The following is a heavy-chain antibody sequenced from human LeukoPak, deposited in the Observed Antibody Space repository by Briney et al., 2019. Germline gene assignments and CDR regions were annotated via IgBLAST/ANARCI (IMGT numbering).Heavy chain of an antibody. Sequence: GGSLRLSCAASGFTFSSYGMHWVRQAPGKGLEWVAFIRYDGSNKYYADSVKGRFTISRDNPKNTLYLQMNSLRAEDTAVYYCAKDLAAAGKNNWFDPWGQGTLVTASS. CDR1: GFTFSSYG. D-gene: IGHD6-13*01. CDR2: IRYDGSNK. CDR3: AKDLAAAGKNNWFDP. J-gene: IGHJ5*02. V-gene: IGHV3-30*02.